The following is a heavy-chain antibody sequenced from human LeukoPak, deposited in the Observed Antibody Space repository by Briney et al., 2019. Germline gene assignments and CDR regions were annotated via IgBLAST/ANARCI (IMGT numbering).Heavy chain of an antibody. D-gene: IGHD3-22*01. J-gene: IGHJ3*02. Sequence: SETLSLTCTVSGGSISSYYWSWIRQPPGKGLEWIGYIYYSGSTNYNPSLKSRVTISVDTSKNQFSLKLSSVTAADTAVYYCARMGSGYYYQTNDAFDIWGQGTMVTVSS. V-gene: IGHV4-59*08. CDR3: ARMGSGYYYQTNDAFDI. CDR2: IYYSGST. CDR1: GGSISSYY.